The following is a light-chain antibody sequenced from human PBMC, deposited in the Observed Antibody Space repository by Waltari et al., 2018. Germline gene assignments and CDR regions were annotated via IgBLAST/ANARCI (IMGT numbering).Light chain of an antibody. CDR3: QHYVRLPAT. CDR1: QSISRT. Sequence: EIVLTPSPGTLSLSPGERATLSCRASQSISRTLAWYQQKPGQAPRLLIYGASIRASGIPDKFSGTGSGTDFSLTINRLEPEDFAVYFCQHYVRLPATFGQGTKVEI. V-gene: IGKV3-20*01. J-gene: IGKJ1*01. CDR2: GAS.